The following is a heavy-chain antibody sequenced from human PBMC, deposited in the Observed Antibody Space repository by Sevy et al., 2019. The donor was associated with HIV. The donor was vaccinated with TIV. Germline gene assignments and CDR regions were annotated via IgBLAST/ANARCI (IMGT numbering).Heavy chain of an antibody. V-gene: IGHV1-8*02. J-gene: IGHJ6*02. CDR3: ARVSGWHLRYGMDV. CDR1: GFNFASYD. D-gene: IGHD6-19*01. CDR2: MNTNTGNK. Sequence: ASVKVSCKASGFNFASYDIYWVRQATGQGLEWMGWMNTNTGNKGFAQKFQCRVTMTRNTSITTAYMELSNLRSEDTAVYYCARVSGWHLRYGMDVWGQGTTVTVSS.